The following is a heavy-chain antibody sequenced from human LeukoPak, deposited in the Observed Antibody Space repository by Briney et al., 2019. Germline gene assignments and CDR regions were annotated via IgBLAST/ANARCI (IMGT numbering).Heavy chain of an antibody. J-gene: IGHJ4*02. CDR2: ISSSSSYI. V-gene: IGHV3-21*01. D-gene: IGHD1-1*01. Sequence: GGSLRLSCAASGFTFSSYSMNWVRQAPGKGLEWVSSISSSSSYIYYADSVKGRFTISRDNAKDSLYLQMNSLRVEDTAVYYCARDSDESYDKIDFWGQGTLVTVSS. CDR3: ARDSDESYDKIDF. CDR1: GFTFSSYS.